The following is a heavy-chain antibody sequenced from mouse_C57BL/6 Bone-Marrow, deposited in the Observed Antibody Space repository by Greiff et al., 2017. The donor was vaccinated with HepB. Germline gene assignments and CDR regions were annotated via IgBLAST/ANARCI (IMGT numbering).Heavy chain of an antibody. J-gene: IGHJ2*01. CDR2: IYPRSGNT. D-gene: IGHD1-1*01. Sequence: VQLVKSGAELARPGASVKLSCKASGYTFTSYGISWVKQRTGQGLEWIGEIYPRSGNTYYNEKFKGKATLTADKSSSTAYMELRSLTSEDSAVYFCARWGWVVDFDYWGQGTTLTVSS. V-gene: IGHV1-81*01. CDR3: ARWGWVVDFDY. CDR1: GYTFTSYG.